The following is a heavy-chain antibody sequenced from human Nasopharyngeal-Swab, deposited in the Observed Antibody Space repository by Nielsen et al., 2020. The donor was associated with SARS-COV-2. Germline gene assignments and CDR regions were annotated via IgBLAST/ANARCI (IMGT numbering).Heavy chain of an antibody. V-gene: IGHV5-51*01. CDR3: VRRAFSASYFYFDY. CDR1: GSIFTSYW. D-gene: IGHD1-26*01. J-gene: IGHJ4*02. CDR2: IYPADSDS. Sequence: GESLKIYCKGSGSIFTSYWIGWVRQMHGKGLEWMGIIYPADSDSRYSLSFQGQVSISVDKSISTAYLQWNTLKASDTAIYYCVRRAFSASYFYFDYWGPGTLVTVSS.